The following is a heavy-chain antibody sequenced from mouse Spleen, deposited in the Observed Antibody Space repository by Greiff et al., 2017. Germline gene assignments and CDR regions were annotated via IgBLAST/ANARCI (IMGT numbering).Heavy chain of an antibody. D-gene: IGHD2-4*01. Sequence: VQLQQSGAELAKPGASVKLSCKASGYTFTSYWMHWVKQRPGQGLEWIGYINPSSGSTKYNQKFKDKATLTADKSSSTAYMQLSSLTYEDSAVYYCADGDYDGGAWFAYWGQGTLVTVSA. CDR1: GYTFTSYW. CDR3: ADGDYDGGAWFAY. V-gene: IGHV1-7*01. J-gene: IGHJ3*01. CDR2: INPSSGST.